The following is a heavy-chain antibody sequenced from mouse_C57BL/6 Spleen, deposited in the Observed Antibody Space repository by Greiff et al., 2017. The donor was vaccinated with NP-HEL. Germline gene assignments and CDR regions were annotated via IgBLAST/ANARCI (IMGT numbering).Heavy chain of an antibody. D-gene: IGHD1-1*01. Sequence: QVQLQQPGAELVKPGASVKLSCKASGYTFTSYWMQWVKQRPGQGLEWIGEIDPSDSYTNYNQKFKGKATLTVDPSSSTAYMQLSSLTSEDSAVYYCARGGSSYFYWYFDVWGTGTTVTVSS. V-gene: IGHV1-50*01. CDR1: GYTFTSYW. CDR3: ARGGSSYFYWYFDV. J-gene: IGHJ1*03. CDR2: IDPSDSYT.